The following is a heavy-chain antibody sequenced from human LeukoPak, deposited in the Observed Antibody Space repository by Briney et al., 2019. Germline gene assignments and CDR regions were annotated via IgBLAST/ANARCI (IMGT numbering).Heavy chain of an antibody. Sequence: SGPTLVNPTQTLTLTCTFSGFSLSTSGVGVGWIRQPPGKALEWLALIYWNDDKRYSPSLKSRLTITKDTSKNQVVLTMTNMDPVDTATYYCARQRGYCSGGSCYDWFDPWGQGTLVTVSS. J-gene: IGHJ5*02. D-gene: IGHD2-15*01. V-gene: IGHV2-5*01. CDR2: IYWNDDK. CDR1: GFSLSTSGVG. CDR3: ARQRGYCSGGSCYDWFDP.